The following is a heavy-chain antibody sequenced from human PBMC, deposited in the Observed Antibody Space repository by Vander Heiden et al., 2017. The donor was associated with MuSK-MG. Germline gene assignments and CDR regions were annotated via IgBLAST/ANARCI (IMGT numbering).Heavy chain of an antibody. Sequence: QVQLVQSGAEVKKPGSSVKVSCKASGGTFSSYAIGWVRQAPGKGLEWMGRIIPILGIANYAQKFQGRVTITADKSTSTAYMELSSLRSEDTAVYYWASDRGGTYYYGSGSDYWGQGTLVTVSS. J-gene: IGHJ4*02. V-gene: IGHV1-69*04. CDR1: GGTFSSYA. CDR2: IIPILGIA. CDR3: ASDRGGTYYYGSGSDY. D-gene: IGHD3-10*01.